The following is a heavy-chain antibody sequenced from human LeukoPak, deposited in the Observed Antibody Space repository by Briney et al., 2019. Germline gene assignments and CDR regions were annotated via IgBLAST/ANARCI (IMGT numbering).Heavy chain of an antibody. D-gene: IGHD3-10*01. V-gene: IGHV4-59*01. CDR1: GGSISSYY. CDR2: IYYSGST. J-gene: IGHJ4*02. CDR3: ASGGALWFGELPFDY. Sequence: SETLSLTCTVSGGSISSYYWSWIRQPPGKGLEWIGYIYYSGSTNYNPSLKSRVTISVDTSKNQFSLKLSSVTAADTAVYYCASGGALWFGELPFDYWGQGTLVTVSS.